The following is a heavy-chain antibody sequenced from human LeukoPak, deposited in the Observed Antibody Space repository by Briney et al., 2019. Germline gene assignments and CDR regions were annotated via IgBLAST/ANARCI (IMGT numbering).Heavy chain of an antibody. J-gene: IGHJ4*02. CDR3: ARGQWGITMVRALSSYFDY. V-gene: IGHV3-30-3*01. D-gene: IGHD3-10*01. CDR1: GFTFSSYA. Sequence: PGGSLRLSCAASGFTFSSYAMHWVRQAPGKGLEWVAVISYDGSNKYYADSVKGRFTISRDNSKNTLYLQMNSLRAEDTAVYYCARGQWGITMVRALSSYFDYWGQGTLVTVSS. CDR2: ISYDGSNK.